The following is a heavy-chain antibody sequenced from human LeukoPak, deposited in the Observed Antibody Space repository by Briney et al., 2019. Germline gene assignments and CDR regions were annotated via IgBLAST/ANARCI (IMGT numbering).Heavy chain of an antibody. CDR3: VRAFGNSSGWDENYFDY. D-gene: IGHD6-19*01. CDR1: GGSISRSNW. CDR2: IYHSGST. Sequence: SGTLSLTCAVSGGSISRSNWWTWVRQPPGKGLEWIGEIYHSGSTNYNPSLKSRVTIPVDKSKNQFSLKLSSVTAADTAVYYCVRAFGNSSGWDENYFDYWGQGILVTVSS. V-gene: IGHV4-4*02. J-gene: IGHJ4*02.